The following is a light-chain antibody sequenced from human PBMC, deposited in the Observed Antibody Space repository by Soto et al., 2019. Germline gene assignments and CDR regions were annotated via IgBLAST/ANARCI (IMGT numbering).Light chain of an antibody. CDR3: CSYAGFSSFV. CDR1: SSDVGGYNF. J-gene: IGLJ1*01. V-gene: IGLV2-23*03. Sequence: QSVLTQPASVSGSPGQSITISCTGTSSDVGGYNFVSWYRQYSGEVPKLIIFEGNKRPSGVSDRFSASKSGNTASLTISGLQAEDQADYYCCSYAGFSSFVFGPGTKVTV. CDR2: EGN.